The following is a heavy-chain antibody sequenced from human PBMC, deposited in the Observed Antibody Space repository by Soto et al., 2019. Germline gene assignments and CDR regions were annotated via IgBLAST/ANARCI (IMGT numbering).Heavy chain of an antibody. CDR2: INPSGDST. V-gene: IGHV3-23*01. CDR3: AKVDVSTAGSFDY. J-gene: IGHJ4*02. CDR1: GFTFSRHG. Sequence: GSLLLACLASGFTFSRHGLSGVRQAPGKGLEWVSTINPSGDSTFYADSVKGRFTISRDNSKNTVYLQMNSLSVGDTAVYLCAKVDVSTAGSFDYWSQGALVTVSS. D-gene: IGHD6-13*01.